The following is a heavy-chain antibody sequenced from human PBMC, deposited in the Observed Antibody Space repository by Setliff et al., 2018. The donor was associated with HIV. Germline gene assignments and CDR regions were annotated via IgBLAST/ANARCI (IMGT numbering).Heavy chain of an antibody. J-gene: IGHJ4*02. Sequence: SETLSLTCTVSGGSISSYYWSWIRQPPGKGLEWIGYMYYSGSTNYNPSLKSRVTISVDTSKNQFSLNLSSVTAADTGVYYCARHWLKPIQELQQLPLLDYFDYWGQGTLVTVSS. D-gene: IGHD6-13*01. CDR3: ARHWLKPIQELQQLPLLDYFDY. CDR1: GGSISSYY. CDR2: MYYSGST. V-gene: IGHV4-59*01.